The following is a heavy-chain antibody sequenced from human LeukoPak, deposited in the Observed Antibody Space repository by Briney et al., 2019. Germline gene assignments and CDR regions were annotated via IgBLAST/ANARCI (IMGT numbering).Heavy chain of an antibody. Sequence: SETLSLTCAVYGESFSGYYWSWIRQPPGKGLEWVGEINHSGNTNYNPSLKSRVTISVDTSKNQFSLMLRSVTAADTAVYYCARGATTVTTDGVVQGYWYFDLWGRGPLVTVPS. CDR1: GESFSGYY. J-gene: IGHJ2*01. CDR3: ARGATTVTTDGVVQGYWYFDL. V-gene: IGHV4-34*01. D-gene: IGHD4-17*01. CDR2: INHSGNT.